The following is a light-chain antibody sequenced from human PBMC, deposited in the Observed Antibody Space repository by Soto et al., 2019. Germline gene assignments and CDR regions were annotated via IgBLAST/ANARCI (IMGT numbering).Light chain of an antibody. CDR1: QSISRW. V-gene: IGKV1-5*01. CDR2: GAS. CDR3: QQYNSYDMWT. Sequence: DIQMTQSPSTLSASVGDRVTITCRASQSISRWLAWYQQKSGKAPKLLIYGASSLERGGPSRFSGSGSGTEFTLTISSLQPEDVASYYCQQYNSYDMWTFGQGNKVEIK. J-gene: IGKJ1*01.